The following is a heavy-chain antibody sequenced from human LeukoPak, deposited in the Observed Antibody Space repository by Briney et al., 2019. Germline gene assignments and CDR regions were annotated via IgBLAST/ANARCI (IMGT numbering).Heavy chain of an antibody. CDR1: GFTFSSYA. V-gene: IGHV4-34*01. Sequence: PGGSLRLSCAASGFTFSSYAMSWVRQAPGKGLEWIGEINHSGSTNYNPSLKSRVTISVDTSKNQFSLKLSSVTAADTAVYYCARYCSSTSCYFCPWGQGTLVTVSS. CDR2: INHSGST. D-gene: IGHD2-2*01. J-gene: IGHJ5*02. CDR3: ARYCSSTSCYFCP.